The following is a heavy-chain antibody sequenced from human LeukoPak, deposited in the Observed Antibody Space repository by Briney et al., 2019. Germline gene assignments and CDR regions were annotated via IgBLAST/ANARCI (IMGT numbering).Heavy chain of an antibody. CDR3: AKEPAATIPPNW. Sequence: GGSLRLSCAASGFTFSSYGMNWVRQAPGKGLEWVSGIRASGSGTYYADSVKGQFTISRDNSKFTLYLQMNCLRAEDTAVYYCAKEPAATIPPNWWGQGTLVTVSS. D-gene: IGHD5-24*01. CDR1: GFTFSSYG. J-gene: IGHJ4*02. CDR2: IRASGSGT. V-gene: IGHV3-23*01.